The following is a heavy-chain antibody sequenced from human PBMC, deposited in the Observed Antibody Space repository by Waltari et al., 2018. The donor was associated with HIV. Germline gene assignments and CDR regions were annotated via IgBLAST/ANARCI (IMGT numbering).Heavy chain of an antibody. D-gene: IGHD3-16*01. J-gene: IGHJ6*02. CDR2: IYYSVST. V-gene: IGHV4-39*01. CDR3: TSGGVGSTEDFYYGMDV. CDR1: GGPISRRNYS. Sequence: QLQLQQSGPGLVKPSETLSLSCTVSGGPISRRNYSWGGNRQPPGMGLEWIGSIYYSVSTYYNPSLKSRVIVSVDTSKNQFSLKLYSVTAADTAVYYCTSGGVGSTEDFYYGMDVWGQGTTVTVSS.